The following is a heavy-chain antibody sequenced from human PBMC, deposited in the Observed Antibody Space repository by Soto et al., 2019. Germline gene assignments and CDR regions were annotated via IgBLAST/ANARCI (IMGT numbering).Heavy chain of an antibody. CDR3: AIADYGDDDY. D-gene: IGHD4-17*01. CDR1: GYTFPSST. V-gene: IGHV1-18*01. CDR2: IKAYSGNT. Sequence: QVQLLQSGAEVKKPGASVKVSCKASGYTFPSSTISWLRQAPGQGLEWMGWIKAYSGNTNYAQKLQGRVTMTTDTSTNTAYMELGSLTSDDTAMYYCAIADYGDDDYWGQGTLVTVSS. J-gene: IGHJ4*02.